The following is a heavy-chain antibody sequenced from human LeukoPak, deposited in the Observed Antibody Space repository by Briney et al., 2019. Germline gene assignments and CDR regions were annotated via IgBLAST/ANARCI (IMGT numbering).Heavy chain of an antibody. V-gene: IGHV1-2*02. D-gene: IGHD4-11*01. CDR2: INPNSGET. J-gene: IGHJ4*02. Sequence: ASVKVSCKTSGYTFTDYYIHWVRQAPGQGLEWVGWINPNSGETNSAQKFQGRVTMTGDTSISTAYMELRRVTSDDTAVYYCARDRDYSNTERGFDYWGQGTLATVSS. CDR1: GYTFTDYY. CDR3: ARDRDYSNTERGFDY.